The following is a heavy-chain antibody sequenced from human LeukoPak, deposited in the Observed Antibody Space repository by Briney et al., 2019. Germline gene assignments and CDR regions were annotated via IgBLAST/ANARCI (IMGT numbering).Heavy chain of an antibody. CDR2: ISAYNGST. J-gene: IGHJ6*02. CDR1: GYTFTSYG. CDR3: AREPDVVVTAEVYYGMDV. D-gene: IGHD2-21*02. Sequence: ASVKVSCKASGYTFTSYGISWVRQAPGQGLEWMGWISAYNGSTNYAQKLQGRVTMTTDTPTSTAYMELRSLRSDDTAVYYCAREPDVVVTAEVYYGMDVWGQGTTVTVSS. V-gene: IGHV1-18*01.